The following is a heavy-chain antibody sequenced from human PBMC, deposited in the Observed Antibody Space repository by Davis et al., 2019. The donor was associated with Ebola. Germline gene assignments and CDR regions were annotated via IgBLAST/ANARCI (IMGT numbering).Heavy chain of an antibody. J-gene: IGHJ5*02. CDR1: GGSFSGYY. CDR2: INHSGST. D-gene: IGHD3-10*01. V-gene: IGHV4-34*01. Sequence: PSETLSLTCAVYGGSFSGYYWSCIRQPPGKGLEWIGEINHSGSTNYNPSLKSRVTISVDTSKNQFSLKLSSVTAADTAVYYCARGYGWFDPWGQGTLVTVSS. CDR3: ARGYGWFDP.